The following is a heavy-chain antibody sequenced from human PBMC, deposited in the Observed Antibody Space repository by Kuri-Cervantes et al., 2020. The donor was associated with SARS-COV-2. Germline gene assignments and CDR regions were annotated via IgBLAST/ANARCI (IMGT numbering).Heavy chain of an antibody. CDR1: GFIFNISN. CDR2: ISSGSDYI. D-gene: IGHD3-16*02. Sequence: GESLKISCAASGFIFNISNMHWVRQAPGKGLEWVSSISSGSDYIYYADSVKGRFTISRDNAENSLYLHLNSLRAEDTAMYYCARDLGYDYVRGSYRYRYYYGMDVWGQGTTVTVSS. V-gene: IGHV3-21*01. CDR3: ARDLGYDYVRGSYRYRYYYGMDV. J-gene: IGHJ6*02.